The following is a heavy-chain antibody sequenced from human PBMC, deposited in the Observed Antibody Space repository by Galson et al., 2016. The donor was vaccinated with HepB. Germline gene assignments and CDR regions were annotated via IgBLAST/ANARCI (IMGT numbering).Heavy chain of an antibody. CDR3: VKGTDPYGDSSWFDP. V-gene: IGHV3-33*06. J-gene: IGHJ5*02. CDR2: IWYDGSNK. D-gene: IGHD4-17*01. Sequence: SLRLSCAASGLTFSSYGMHWVRQAPGKGLEWVAVIWYDGSNKYYADSVKGRFTISRDNSKNTLYLQMNSLRAEDTAVYYCVKGTDPYGDSSWFDPWGQGNLVTVSS. CDR1: GLTFSSYG.